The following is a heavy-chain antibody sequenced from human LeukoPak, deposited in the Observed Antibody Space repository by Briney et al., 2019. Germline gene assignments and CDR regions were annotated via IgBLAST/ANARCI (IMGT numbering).Heavy chain of an antibody. CDR2: ISYDGSNK. Sequence: GGSLRLSCAASGFTFSSYAMHWVRQAPGKGLEWVAVISYDGSNKYYADSVKGRFTISRDNSKNTLYLQMNSLRAEDTAVYYCAREGVGSGSYYNYYYYYGMDVWGQGTTVTVSS. CDR3: AREGVGSGSYYNYYYYYGMDV. CDR1: GFTFSSYA. J-gene: IGHJ6*02. D-gene: IGHD3-10*01. V-gene: IGHV3-30*04.